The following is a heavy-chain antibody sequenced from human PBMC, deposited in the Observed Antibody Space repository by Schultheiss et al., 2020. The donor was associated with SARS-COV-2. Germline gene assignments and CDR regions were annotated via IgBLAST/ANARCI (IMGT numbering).Heavy chain of an antibody. CDR3: TTEEPAVSEDYYYYGMDV. J-gene: IGHJ6*02. Sequence: GGSLRLSCAASGFTFSNTWMNWVRQAPGKGLEWVGRIKSKTDGETTDYAAPVKGRFTISRDESKNTLYMQMNSVKTEETDVYYGTTEEPAVSEDYYYYGMDVWGQGTTVTVSS. CDR1: GFTFSNTW. D-gene: IGHD6-19*01. V-gene: IGHV3-15*01. CDR2: IKSKTDGETT.